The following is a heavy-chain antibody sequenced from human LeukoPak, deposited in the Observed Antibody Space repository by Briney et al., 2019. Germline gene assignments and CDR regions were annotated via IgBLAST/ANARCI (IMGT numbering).Heavy chain of an antibody. CDR1: GYTFTGYY. Sequence: ASVKVSCKASGYTFTGYYMHWVRQAPGQGLEWMGWINPNSGGTNYAQKFQGRGTMTRDTSLSTAYMELSRLRSDDTAVYYCARVQLPDFWSGYTMDVWGKGTTVTVSS. CDR3: ARVQLPDFWSGYTMDV. D-gene: IGHD3-3*01. CDR2: INPNSGGT. J-gene: IGHJ6*03. V-gene: IGHV1-2*02.